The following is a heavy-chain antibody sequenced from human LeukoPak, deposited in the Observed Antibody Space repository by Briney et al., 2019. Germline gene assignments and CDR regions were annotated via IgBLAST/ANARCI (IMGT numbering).Heavy chain of an antibody. CDR2: ISYDGSNK. CDR3: AKDRWYNWNPGQGMDV. V-gene: IGHV3-30*18. Sequence: GGSLRLSCAASGFTFSSYGMHWVRQAPGKGLEWVAVISYDGSNKYYADSVKGRFTISRDNSKNTLYLQMNSLRAEDTAVYYCAKDRWYNWNPGQGMDVWGQGTTVTVSS. D-gene: IGHD1-20*01. J-gene: IGHJ6*02. CDR1: GFTFSSYG.